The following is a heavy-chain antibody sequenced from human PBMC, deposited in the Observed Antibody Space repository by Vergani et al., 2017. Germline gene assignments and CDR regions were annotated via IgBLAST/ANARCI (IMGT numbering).Heavy chain of an antibody. D-gene: IGHD1-26*01. Sequence: EVQLLESGGSLKQPGGSVRLSCAASGFTFSTYAMHWVRQAPGKGLEWVSALTGGGGSTYYADSFKGRFIISRDKSRDTIYLQMNSLGPEDTATYYCVKDAGSYENCFDSWGQGTLVTVSS. J-gene: IGHJ5*01. V-gene: IGHV3-23*01. CDR2: LTGGGGST. CDR1: GFTFSTYA. CDR3: VKDAGSYENCFDS.